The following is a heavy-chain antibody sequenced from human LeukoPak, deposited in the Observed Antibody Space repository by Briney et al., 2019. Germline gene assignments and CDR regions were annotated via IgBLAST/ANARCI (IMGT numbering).Heavy chain of an antibody. V-gene: IGHV4-59*12. CDR1: GGSISSYY. Sequence: SETLSLTCTVSGGSISSYYWSWIRQPPGKGLEGVGYIYYSGSTHYNPSLKSRVTISVDTSKNQFSLKLSSVTAADTAVYYCARRLAGYDILTGYYSSYFDYWGQGTLVTVSS. CDR3: ARRLAGYDILTGYYSSYFDY. CDR2: IYYSGST. D-gene: IGHD3-9*01. J-gene: IGHJ4*02.